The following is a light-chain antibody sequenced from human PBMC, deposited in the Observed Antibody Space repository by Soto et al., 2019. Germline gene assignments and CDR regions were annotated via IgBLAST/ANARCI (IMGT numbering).Light chain of an antibody. J-gene: IGLJ1*01. CDR2: EVS. V-gene: IGLV2-14*01. CDR1: SSDIGDYDY. CDR3: NSYATGNPPV. Sequence: QSALTRPASVSGSPGQSITISCTGSSSDIGDYDYVSWYQQHPGKAPKVLISEVSNRPSGVSNRFSGSKSGNTASLTISGLQAEDEADYYCNSYATGNPPVFGTGTKVTVL.